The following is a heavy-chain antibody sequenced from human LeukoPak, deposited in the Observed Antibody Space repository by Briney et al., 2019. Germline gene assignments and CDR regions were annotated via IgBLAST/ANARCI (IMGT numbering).Heavy chain of an antibody. Sequence: SETLSLTCAVSGYSISSGYYWGWIRQPPGKGLEWIGSIYHNGSTYYNPSLKSRVTISVDTSKNQFSLKLSSVTAADTAVYYCARVGRYFDWLSLDYWGQGTLVTVSS. V-gene: IGHV4-38-2*01. CDR1: GYSISSGYY. CDR3: ARVGRYFDWLSLDY. J-gene: IGHJ4*02. D-gene: IGHD3-9*01. CDR2: IYHNGST.